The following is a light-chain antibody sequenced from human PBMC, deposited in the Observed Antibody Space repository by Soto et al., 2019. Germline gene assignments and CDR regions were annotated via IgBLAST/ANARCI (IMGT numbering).Light chain of an antibody. J-gene: IGLJ2*01. Sequence: QAVVTQSPSASASLGASVKLTCTLSSGHSSYAIAWHQQQPEKGPRYLMKLNSDGSHSRGAGIPDRFSGSSSGAERYLTISSLQSEDEADYYCQTWASGTVVFGGGTQLTVL. V-gene: IGLV4-69*01. CDR1: SGHSSYA. CDR3: QTWASGTVV. CDR2: LNSDGSH.